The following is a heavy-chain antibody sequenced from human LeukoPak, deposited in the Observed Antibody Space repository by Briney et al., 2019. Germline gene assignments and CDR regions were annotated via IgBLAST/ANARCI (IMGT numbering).Heavy chain of an antibody. D-gene: IGHD2-8*01. CDR2: SISTGSYI. J-gene: IGHJ4*02. CDR3: ARVGSAAPVTTSGHTIDY. Sequence: GGSLRLSCAVSGFSFNTYSMNWVRQAPGKGLEWVSSSISTGSYIYYTASVKGRFTISRDNAKNSLYLQMDSLRVEDTAVYYCARVGSAAPVTTSGHTIDYWGQGTLVIVSS. CDR1: GFSFNTYS. V-gene: IGHV3-21*01.